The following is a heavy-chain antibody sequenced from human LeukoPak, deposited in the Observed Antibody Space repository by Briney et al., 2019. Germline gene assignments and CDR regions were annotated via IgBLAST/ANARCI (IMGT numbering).Heavy chain of an antibody. CDR3: ARVGGAYNSFGY. V-gene: IGHV1-46*01. J-gene: IGHJ4*02. Sequence: ASVKVSCKASGYTFTSYYMHWVRQAPGQGLEWMGIINPSGGSTSYAQKFQGRVTMTRDMSTSTVYMELSSLRSEDTAVYYCARVGGAYNSFGYWGQGTLVTVSS. CDR2: INPSGGST. CDR1: GYTFTSYY. D-gene: IGHD5-24*01.